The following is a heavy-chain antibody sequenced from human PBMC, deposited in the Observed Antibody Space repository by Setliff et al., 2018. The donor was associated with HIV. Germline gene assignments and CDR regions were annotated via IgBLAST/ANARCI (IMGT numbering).Heavy chain of an antibody. J-gene: IGHJ4*02. CDR1: GLTISNFD. D-gene: IGHD2-21*01. CDR2: ITSSGSIT. V-gene: IGHV3-48*03. Sequence: GGSLRLSCTASGLTISNFDMNWARQAPGKGLEWVSYITSSGSITYYADSVKGRFTVSRDSAQSSLYLQMSSLRAEDTAVYYCARSHYSRGESFDYWGQGTLVTVSS. CDR3: ARSHYSRGESFDY.